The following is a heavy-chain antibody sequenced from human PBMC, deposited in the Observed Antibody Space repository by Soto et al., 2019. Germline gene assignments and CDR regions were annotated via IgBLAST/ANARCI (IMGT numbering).Heavy chain of an antibody. Sequence: EVQVVESGGGLVQPGRSLRLSCAASGFIFEDYAMHWVRQAPGKGLEWVSGISWNSGSIDYADSVTGRFTISRDNAKNPLSLQMYNLRSEDTALYYCARGLSYVLVSYVLSDAFDTGGQGPRVTFSS. V-gene: IGHV3-9*01. J-gene: IGHJ3*02. D-gene: IGHD3-10*01. CDR3: ARGLSYVLVSYVLSDAFDT. CDR1: GFIFEDYA. CDR2: ISWNSGSI.